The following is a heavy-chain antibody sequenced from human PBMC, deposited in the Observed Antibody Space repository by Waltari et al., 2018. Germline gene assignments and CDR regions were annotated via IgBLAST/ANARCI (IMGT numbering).Heavy chain of an antibody. Sequence: EEHLLESGVGLAQPGGSLRLSCAASGCNFISYALSWVRQAPGKGLEWVSGISDSGVISKYADSGKGRFTVYRDNSKNTVFLHLNSLRAEDTAIYYCARHLYSIDYLELAKWGQGTLVTVSS. CDR1: GCNFISYA. CDR2: ISDSGVIS. V-gene: IGHV3-23*01. D-gene: IGHD3-22*01. CDR3: ARHLYSIDYLELAK. J-gene: IGHJ4*02.